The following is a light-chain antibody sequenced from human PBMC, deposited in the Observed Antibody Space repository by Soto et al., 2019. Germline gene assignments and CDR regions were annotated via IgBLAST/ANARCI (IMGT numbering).Light chain of an antibody. CDR3: QQRSHWPPIT. CDR2: DAS. J-gene: IGKJ5*01. V-gene: IGKV3-11*01. Sequence: EIALTQPPATLSLSPGETATLSCRASQSVSSYLACYQQKPGQAPRLLLYDASNRATGIPARFSGSGSGTDFTLPISSLEPEDFAVYYCQQRSHWPPITFGQGTRLEIK. CDR1: QSVSSY.